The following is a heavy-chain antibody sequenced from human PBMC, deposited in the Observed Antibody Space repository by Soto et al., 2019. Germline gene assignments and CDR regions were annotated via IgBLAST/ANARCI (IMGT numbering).Heavy chain of an antibody. D-gene: IGHD2-2*01. V-gene: IGHV3-33*08. CDR3: ARDCISSSCLDY. CDR2: IWNDGYDK. CDR1: GFTFSSYA. J-gene: IGHJ4*02. Sequence: PGGSLRLSCAASGFTFSSYAMHWVRQAPGKGLEWVAVIWNDGYDKYYADSVKGRFTISRDNSKNTLYLQMNNLRAEDAAIYYCARDCISSSCLDYWGQGTLVTVSS.